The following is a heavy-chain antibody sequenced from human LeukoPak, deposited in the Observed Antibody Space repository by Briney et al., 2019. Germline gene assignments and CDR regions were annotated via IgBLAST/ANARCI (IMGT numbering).Heavy chain of an antibody. D-gene: IGHD3-10*01. V-gene: IGHV4-59*01. CDR1: GGSISSYY. J-gene: IGHJ5*02. Sequence: SETLSLTCTVSGGSISSYYWSWIRQPPGKRLEWIGYIYYSGNTNYNPSLKSRVTISVDTSNNQFSLKLTSVTAADTAVYYCARSTRSWFDPWGQGTLVTVSS. CDR3: ARSTRSWFDP. CDR2: IYYSGNT.